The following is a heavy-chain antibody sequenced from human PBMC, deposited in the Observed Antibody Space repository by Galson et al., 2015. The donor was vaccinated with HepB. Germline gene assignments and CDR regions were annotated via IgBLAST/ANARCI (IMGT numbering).Heavy chain of an antibody. CDR2: YDPITYST. D-gene: IGHD3-9*01. J-gene: IGHJ4*02. Sequence: SVKVSCKVSGYTLTELCIHWVRQAPGEGLQWLGGYDPITYSTVYAQNFQDRLTLTEDTSTETAYMELSSLRSEDTAVYYCATTVHFHDLLAGLFDFWGQGSLVIVSS. V-gene: IGHV1-24*01. CDR3: ATTVHFHDLLAGLFDF. CDR1: GYTLTELC.